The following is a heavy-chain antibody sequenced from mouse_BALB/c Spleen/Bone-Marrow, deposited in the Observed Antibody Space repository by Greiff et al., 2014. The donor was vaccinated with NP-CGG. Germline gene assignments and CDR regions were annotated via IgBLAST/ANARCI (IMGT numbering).Heavy chain of an antibody. D-gene: IGHD4-1*01. J-gene: IGHJ2*01. Sequence: QVHVKQSGAELVRPGSSVKISCKASGYAFSSYWMNWVKQRPGQGLEWIGQIYPGGGDTNYNGKFKGKATLTADKSSSTAYMQLSSLTSEDSAVYFCARVRNWADYWGQGTTLTVSS. CDR3: ARVRNWADY. V-gene: IGHV1-80*01. CDR1: GYAFSSYW. CDR2: IYPGGGDT.